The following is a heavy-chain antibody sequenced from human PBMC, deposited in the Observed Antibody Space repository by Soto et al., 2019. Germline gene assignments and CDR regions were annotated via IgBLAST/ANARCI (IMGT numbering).Heavy chain of an antibody. CDR1: GYTFSSYD. D-gene: IGHD2-2*01. V-gene: IGHV1-8*01. Sequence: QVQLVQSGAEVKKPGASVKVSCKASGYTFSSYDINWVRQATGQGLEWMAWMNPDNGDAGFAQKFQGRVTMTRNTSISTAYMELSSLTSEDSAVYYCARVQQYRTSYDFWGQGTMVTISS. CDR3: ARVQQYRTSYDF. CDR2: MNPDNGDA. J-gene: IGHJ3*01.